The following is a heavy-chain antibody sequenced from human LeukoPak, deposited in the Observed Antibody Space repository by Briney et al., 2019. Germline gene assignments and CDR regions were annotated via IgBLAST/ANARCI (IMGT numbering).Heavy chain of an antibody. CDR3: ARVRGIAVAGGHYYYGMDV. D-gene: IGHD6-19*01. Sequence: GGSLRLSCAASGFTFSDHYMDWVRQAPGKGLEWVSRTRNKANSYTTEYAASVKGRFTISRDDSKNSLYLQMYSLKTEDTAVYYCARVRGIAVAGGHYYYGMDVWGLGTTVTVSS. J-gene: IGHJ6*02. CDR1: GFTFSDHY. CDR2: TRNKANSYTT. V-gene: IGHV3-72*01.